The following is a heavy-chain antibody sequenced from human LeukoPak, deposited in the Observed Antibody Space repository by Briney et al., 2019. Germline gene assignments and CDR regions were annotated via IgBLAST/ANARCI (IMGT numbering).Heavy chain of an antibody. J-gene: IGHJ5*02. CDR1: GFSFRTYD. Sequence: KTGGSLRLSCAASGFSFRTYDLSWVRQAPGKGLEWVSSISSSSSYIYYADSVKGRFTISRDNAKNSLYLQMNSLRAEDTAVYYCAREGRFYDFWSRPNNWFDPWGQGTLVTVSS. CDR3: AREGRFYDFWSRPNNWFDP. CDR2: ISSSSSYI. V-gene: IGHV3-21*01. D-gene: IGHD3-3*01.